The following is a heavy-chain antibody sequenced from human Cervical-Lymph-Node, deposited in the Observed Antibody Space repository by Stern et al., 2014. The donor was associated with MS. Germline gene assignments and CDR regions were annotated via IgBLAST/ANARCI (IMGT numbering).Heavy chain of an antibody. V-gene: IGHV3-11*01. J-gene: IGHJ4*02. CDR1: GFNFSAYY. CDR2: ISSNGSTI. CDR3: ARGLPSF. Sequence: QLVESGGDLVKPGGSLRLSCAASGFNFSAYYMNWIRQDPGKALEWLSYISSNGSTIYYAASVKGRFIISRDNAKQSLYLQMNSLRAEDTAVYYCARGLPSFWGQGTLVTVSP. D-gene: IGHD1-26*01.